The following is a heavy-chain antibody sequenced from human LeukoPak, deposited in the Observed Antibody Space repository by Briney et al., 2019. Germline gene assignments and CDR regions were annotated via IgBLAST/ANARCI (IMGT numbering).Heavy chain of an antibody. CDR2: INPNSGGT. CDR1: GYTFTSYY. Sequence: ASVKVSCKASGYTFTSYYMHWVRQAPGQGLEWMGWINPNSGGTNYAQKFQGRVTMTRDTSISTAYMELSRLKSDDTAVYYCARAPYGSGSYRDYYYYYMDVWGKGTTVTVSS. D-gene: IGHD3-10*01. CDR3: ARAPYGSGSYRDYYYYYMDV. J-gene: IGHJ6*03. V-gene: IGHV1-2*02.